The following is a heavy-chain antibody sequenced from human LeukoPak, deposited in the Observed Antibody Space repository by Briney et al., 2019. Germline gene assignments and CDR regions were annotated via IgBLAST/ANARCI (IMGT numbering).Heavy chain of an antibody. CDR1: GYTLTELS. CDR2: INPNSVGQ. J-gene: IGHJ5*02. CDR3: ARVYPAYYYDSSGYVLVGWFDP. D-gene: IGHD3-22*01. V-gene: IGHV1-2*02. Sequence: GASVKVSCKVSGYTLTELSMHWVRQAPEQGLGWMGWINPNSVGQNYAQKFQGRVTMTRDTSISTAYMELSRLRSDDTAVYYCARVYPAYYYDSSGYVLVGWFDPWGQGTLVTVSS.